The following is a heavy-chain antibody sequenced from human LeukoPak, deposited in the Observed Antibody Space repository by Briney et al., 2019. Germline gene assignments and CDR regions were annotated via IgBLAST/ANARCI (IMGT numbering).Heavy chain of an antibody. Sequence: SETLSLTCTVSGGSISSSSYYWGWIRQPPGKGLEWIGSIYYSGSTYYNPSLKSRVTISVDTSKNQFSLKLSSVTAADTAVYYCASSPRGYSYGYGDYFDYWGQGTLVTDSS. CDR3: ASSPRGYSYGYGDYFDY. CDR1: GGSISSSSYY. CDR2: IYYSGST. J-gene: IGHJ4*02. D-gene: IGHD5-18*01. V-gene: IGHV4-39*01.